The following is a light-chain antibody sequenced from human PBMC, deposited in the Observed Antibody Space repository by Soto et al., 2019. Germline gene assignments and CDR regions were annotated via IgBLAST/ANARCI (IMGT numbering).Light chain of an antibody. V-gene: IGLV2-14*01. J-gene: IGLJ3*02. Sequence: QSALTQPASVSGSPGQSITISCTGTSSDVGGYNYVSWYQQHPGKAPKVMIYGVRNRPSGVSNRFSGSKSGNTASLTISGLQAEDEADYYCSSYTNNNTRVFGGGTKLTVL. CDR3: SSYTNNNTRV. CDR2: GVR. CDR1: SSDVGGYNY.